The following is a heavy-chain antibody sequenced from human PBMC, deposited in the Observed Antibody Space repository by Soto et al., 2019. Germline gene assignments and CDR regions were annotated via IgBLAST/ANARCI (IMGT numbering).Heavy chain of an antibody. CDR2: ITPNNGNT. J-gene: IGHJ6*03. D-gene: IGHD3-3*01. Sequence: ASVKVSCKASGYSFATYGISWVRQAPGQGLQWMGWITPNNGNTNYAQKLQGRLTMTTDTSTNTAYMELRSLRSEDTAVYYCARVYYDFWSGPIPYMDVLGKGTTVTVSS. CDR3: ARVYYDFWSGPIPYMDV. V-gene: IGHV1-18*01. CDR1: GYSFATYG.